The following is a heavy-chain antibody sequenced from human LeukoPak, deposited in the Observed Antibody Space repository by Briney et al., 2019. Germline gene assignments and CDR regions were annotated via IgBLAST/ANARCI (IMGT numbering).Heavy chain of an antibody. CDR2: ISAYNGNT. V-gene: IGHV1-18*01. J-gene: IGHJ4*02. Sequence: ASVKVSCKASGYTFTSYGISWVRQAPGQGLEWMGWISAYNGNTNYAQKLQGRVTMTTDTSTSTAYMELRSLRSDDTAVYYCARNHRGFNIAAADDYWGQGTLVTVSS. CDR3: ARNHRGFNIAAADDY. CDR1: GYTFTSYG. D-gene: IGHD6-13*01.